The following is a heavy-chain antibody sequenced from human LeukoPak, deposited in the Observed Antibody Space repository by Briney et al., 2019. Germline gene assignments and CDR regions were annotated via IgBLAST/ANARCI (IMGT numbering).Heavy chain of an antibody. CDR2: IYYSGST. V-gene: IGHV4-59*01. Sequence: PSETLSLTCTVSGGSISSYYWSWIRQRPGKGLEWIGYIYYSGSTNYNPSLKSRVTISVDTSKDQFSLKLSSVTAADTAVYYCARSSGEFDYWGQGTLVTVSS. D-gene: IGHD3-10*01. CDR1: GGSISSYY. CDR3: ARSSGEFDY. J-gene: IGHJ4*02.